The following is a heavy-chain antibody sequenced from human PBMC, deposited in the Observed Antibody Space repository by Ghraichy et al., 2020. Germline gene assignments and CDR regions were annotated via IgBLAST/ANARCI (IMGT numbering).Heavy chain of an antibody. CDR3: ARPNSYYMYAMDV. D-gene: IGHD4-11*01. CDR1: GGSISRSSYY. V-gene: IGHV4-39*01. Sequence: SETLSLTCTVSGGSISRSSYYWVWIRQPPGKGLEWIGNIYYTGTTYYNTSLMSRVTISRDTSKNQFSLRLSSVTTADTAVYYCARPNSYYMYAMDVWGQGTTVTVSS. CDR2: IYYTGTT. J-gene: IGHJ6*02.